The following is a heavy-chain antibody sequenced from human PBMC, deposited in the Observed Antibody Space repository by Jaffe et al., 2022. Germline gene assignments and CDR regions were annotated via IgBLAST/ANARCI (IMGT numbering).Heavy chain of an antibody. CDR1: GGTFSSYA. CDR2: IIPIFGTA. Sequence: QVQLVQSGAEVKKPGSSVKVSCKASGGTFSSYAISWVRQAPGQGLEWMGGIIPIFGTANYAQKFQGRVTITTDESTSTAYMELSSLRSEDTAVYYCAREYEDYGDYRGPGRGAFDIWGQGTMVTVSS. J-gene: IGHJ3*02. CDR3: AREYEDYGDYRGPGRGAFDI. V-gene: IGHV1-69*05. D-gene: IGHD4-17*01.